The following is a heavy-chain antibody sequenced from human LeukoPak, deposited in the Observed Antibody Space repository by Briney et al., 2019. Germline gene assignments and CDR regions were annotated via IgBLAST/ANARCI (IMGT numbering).Heavy chain of an antibody. D-gene: IGHD3-16*02. V-gene: IGHV3-53*01. CDR2: IYNDGGT. CDR1: GFTVSSNY. J-gene: IGHJ3*01. CDR3: VKRLTLGDLSIKGAFAL. Sequence: GGSLRLSCAASGFTVSSNYMSWVRQGPGKGLEWVALIYNDGGTHYTDSVKDRFTISRDTSRNTLFLQMNSLRVEDSAMYYCVKRLTLGDLSIKGAFALWGQGTMVTVAS.